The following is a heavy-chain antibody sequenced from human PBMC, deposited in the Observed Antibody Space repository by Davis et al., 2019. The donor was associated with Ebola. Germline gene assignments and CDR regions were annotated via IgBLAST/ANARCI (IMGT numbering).Heavy chain of an antibody. V-gene: IGHV1-2*02. D-gene: IGHD1-26*01. CDR1: GFSFSSYA. Sequence: PGGSLRLSCAASGFSFSSYAMHWVRQAPGQGLEWMGWINPNSGGTNYAQKFQGRVTMTRDTSISTAYMELSRLRSDDTAVYYCASNAYSGSFDDAFDIWGQGTMVTVSS. J-gene: IGHJ3*02. CDR2: INPNSGGT. CDR3: ASNAYSGSFDDAFDI.